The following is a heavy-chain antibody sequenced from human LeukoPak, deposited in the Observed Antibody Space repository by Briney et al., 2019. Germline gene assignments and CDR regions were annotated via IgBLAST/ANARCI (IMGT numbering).Heavy chain of an antibody. CDR3: ARQPIYEAYFDF. CDR2: IKQDGSEK. J-gene: IGHJ4*02. CDR1: GFTFSSYW. D-gene: IGHD3-16*01. Sequence: GGSLRLSCAASGFTFSSYWMHWVRQAPGKGLEWVANIKQDGSEKYYVDSVKGRFTISRDNAENSLFLQMNSLRADDTAVYFCARQPIYEAYFDFWGQGTLVTVSS. V-gene: IGHV3-7*01.